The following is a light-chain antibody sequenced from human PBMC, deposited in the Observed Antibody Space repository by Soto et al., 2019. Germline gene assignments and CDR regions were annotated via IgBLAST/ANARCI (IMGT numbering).Light chain of an antibody. J-gene: IGKJ2*01. Sequence: EIVLTQSPGTLSLSPGERATLSCRASQSVSSSSYLAWYQQKPGQAPRLLIYGASSRATGIPDRFSGSGSATDFTLTISRLEPEDFGVYYCRQYGSSPSYTFGQETKLELK. CDR3: RQYGSSPSYT. V-gene: IGKV3-20*01. CDR1: QSVSSSSY. CDR2: GAS.